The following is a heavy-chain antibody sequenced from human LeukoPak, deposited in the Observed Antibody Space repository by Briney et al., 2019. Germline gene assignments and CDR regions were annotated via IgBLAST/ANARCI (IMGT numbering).Heavy chain of an antibody. D-gene: IGHD1-26*01. CDR1: GFTFSSYW. CDR2: IKEDGSEK. J-gene: IGHJ4*02. Sequence: GGSLRLSCAASGFTFSSYWMNWIRQAPGKGLEWVATIKEDGSEKYYVDSVKGRFTISRDNATNSLYLQMNSLRAEDTAVYYCYCGTYSGFDNWGQGTQVTVSS. CDR3: YCGTYSGFDN. V-gene: IGHV3-7*01.